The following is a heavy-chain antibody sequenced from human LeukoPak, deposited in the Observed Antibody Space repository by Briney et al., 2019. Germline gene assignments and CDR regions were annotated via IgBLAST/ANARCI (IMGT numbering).Heavy chain of an antibody. Sequence: ASVKVSCKASGYTFTNYYIPWVRQAPGQGLEWMGKINPSGGGTSDAQKFQGRVTMTRDTSTSTVFMELSSLRSEDTAVYYCASGYCGGDRYYDFWGQGALVTVSS. V-gene: IGHV1-46*01. D-gene: IGHD2-21*02. CDR1: GYTFTNYY. CDR3: ASGYCGGDRYYDF. J-gene: IGHJ4*02. CDR2: INPSGGGT.